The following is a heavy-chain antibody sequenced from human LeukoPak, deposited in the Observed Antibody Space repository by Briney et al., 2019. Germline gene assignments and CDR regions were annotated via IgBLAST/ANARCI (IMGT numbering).Heavy chain of an antibody. Sequence: PGRSLRLSCTTSGFIFGDYAMSWVRQAPGKGLEWVSLIRGRVYGATTEYAASVKGRFAMSNSKSIAYLQMNSLKSEDTAMYYCSRERAGVFQYWGQGILVTVSS. CDR1: GFIFGDYA. CDR3: SRERAGVFQY. V-gene: IGHV3-49*04. J-gene: IGHJ4*02. CDR2: IRGRVYGATT.